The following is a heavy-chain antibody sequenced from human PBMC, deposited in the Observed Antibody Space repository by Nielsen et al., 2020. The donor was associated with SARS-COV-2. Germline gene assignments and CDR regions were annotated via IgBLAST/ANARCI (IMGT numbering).Heavy chain of an antibody. CDR2: MNPNSGNT. CDR1: GYTFTSYD. V-gene: IGHV1-8*01. J-gene: IGHJ6*02. Sequence: ASVKVSCKASGYTFTSYDINWVRQATGQGLEWMGWMNPNSGNTGYAQKFQGRVTMTRDTSTSTVYMELSSLRSEDTAVYYCARDHDIAAAGDYYYYGMDVWGQGTTVTVSS. CDR3: ARDHDIAAAGDYYYYGMDV. D-gene: IGHD6-13*01.